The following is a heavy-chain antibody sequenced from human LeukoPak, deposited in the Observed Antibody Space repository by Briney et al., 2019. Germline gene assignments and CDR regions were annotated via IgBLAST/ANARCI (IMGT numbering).Heavy chain of an antibody. J-gene: IGHJ4*02. V-gene: IGHV3-11*01. CDR1: GFTFSDYY. CDR3: ARDYCSGGSCYSPDGYFDY. D-gene: IGHD2-15*01. CDR2: ISSIGSTI. Sequence: GSLRLSCAAPGFTFSDYYMSWIRQALRKGLERVSYISSIGSTIYYADSVKGRFTISRDNAKNSLYLQMNSLRAEDTAVYYCARDYCSGGSCYSPDGYFDYWGQGTLVTVSS.